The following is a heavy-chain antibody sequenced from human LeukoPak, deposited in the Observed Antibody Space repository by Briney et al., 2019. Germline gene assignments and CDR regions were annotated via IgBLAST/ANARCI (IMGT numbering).Heavy chain of an antibody. CDR1: GGSISSGGYY. Sequence: SETLSLTCTVSGGSISSGGYYWSWIRQHPGKGLEWIGYIYYSGSTYYNPSLKSRVTISVDTSKNQFSLKLSSVTAADTAVYYCARGDSRGYSYGYGYFDYWGQGTLVTVSS. CDR2: IYYSGST. J-gene: IGHJ4*02. D-gene: IGHD5-18*01. CDR3: ARGDSRGYSYGYGYFDY. V-gene: IGHV4-31*03.